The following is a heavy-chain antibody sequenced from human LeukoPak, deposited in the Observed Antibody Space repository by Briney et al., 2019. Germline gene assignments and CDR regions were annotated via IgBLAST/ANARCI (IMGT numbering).Heavy chain of an antibody. D-gene: IGHD3-3*01. Sequence: SVKVSCKASGGTFSSYAISWVRQAPGQGLEWMGGIIPIFGTANYAQKFQGRVTITTDESTSTAYMELSSLRSEDTAVYYCARASSGYDFWSGYYPSYYYYYMDVWGKGTSVTVSS. CDR1: GGTFSSYA. V-gene: IGHV1-69*05. J-gene: IGHJ6*03. CDR2: IIPIFGTA. CDR3: ARASSGYDFWSGYYPSYYYYYMDV.